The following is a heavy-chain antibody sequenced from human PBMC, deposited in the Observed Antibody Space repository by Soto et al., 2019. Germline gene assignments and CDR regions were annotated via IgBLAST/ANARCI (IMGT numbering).Heavy chain of an antibody. Sequence: PGGSLRLSCVPSGFTFGTYAIHWVRQAPGKGLQWVALISYEGSNTYYADSVKGRFTISRDNSKNTLYLEMNTLRPEDTAVYYCARVTPGNNLYYFSGLDVWGQGTSVTVSS. V-gene: IGHV3-30-3*01. CDR2: ISYEGSNT. D-gene: IGHD1-1*01. CDR1: GFTFGTYA. CDR3: ARVTPGNNLYYFSGLDV. J-gene: IGHJ6*02.